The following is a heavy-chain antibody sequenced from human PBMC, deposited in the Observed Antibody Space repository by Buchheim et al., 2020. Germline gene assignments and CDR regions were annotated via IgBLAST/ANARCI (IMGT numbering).Heavy chain of an antibody. D-gene: IGHD3-10*01. Sequence: EVQLVESGGGLVQPGGSLRLSCAASGFTFSPYWMSWVRQAPGKGLEWVANIKQDGSEKYYVGSVKGRFTISRDNAKNSLYLQMNSLRAEDTAVYYCARERYYGPGSPFDYWGQGTL. J-gene: IGHJ4*02. V-gene: IGHV3-7*03. CDR1: GFTFSPYW. CDR3: ARERYYGPGSPFDY. CDR2: IKQDGSEK.